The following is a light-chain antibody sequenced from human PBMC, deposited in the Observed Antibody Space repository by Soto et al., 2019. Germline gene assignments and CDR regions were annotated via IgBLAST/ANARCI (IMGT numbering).Light chain of an antibody. J-gene: IGKJ5*01. Sequence: IVLTQSPTVSVSPGERAALSCRASHNIDNNIAWYPQRPVQAPRLLIYGASTRATGIPARFSGSGSGTEFTLTLISPLPEDSACYSCQQYHYWPLTFGQGTRLEI. CDR2: GAS. CDR3: QQYHYWPLT. CDR1: HNIDNN. V-gene: IGKV3-15*01.